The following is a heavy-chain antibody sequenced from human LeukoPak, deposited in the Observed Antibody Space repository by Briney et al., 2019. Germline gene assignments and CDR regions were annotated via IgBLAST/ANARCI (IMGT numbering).Heavy chain of an antibody. D-gene: IGHD6-6*01. V-gene: IGHV4-59*08. CDR3: ARTIAARDETQLFDY. CDR1: GVSITSYQ. CDR2: IYNSGTT. Sequence: SETLSLTCTVSGVSITSYQWSWIRQPPGKGLEWIGYIYNSGTTNYNPSLKSRVTISVDTSKNQFSLNLSSVTAADTAVYYCARTIAARDETQLFDYWGQGTLVTVSS. J-gene: IGHJ4*02.